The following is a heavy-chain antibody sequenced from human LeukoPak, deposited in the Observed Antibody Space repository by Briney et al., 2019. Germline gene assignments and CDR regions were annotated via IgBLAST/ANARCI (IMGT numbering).Heavy chain of an antibody. CDR2: INTDGSST. CDR3: ARDSLAAALDY. D-gene: IGHD6-13*01. J-gene: IGHJ4*02. CDR1: GFSFSSSW. Sequence: PGGSLRLSCAASGFSFSSSWMHWVRHAPGKGLVWVSRINTDGSSTSYADSVKGRFTISRDNAKNSLYLQMNSLRAEDTAVYYCARDSLAAALDYWGQGTLVTVSS. V-gene: IGHV3-74*01.